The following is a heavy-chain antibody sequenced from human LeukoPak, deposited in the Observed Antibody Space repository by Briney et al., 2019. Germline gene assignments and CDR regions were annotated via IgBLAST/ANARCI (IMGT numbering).Heavy chain of an antibody. CDR2: ISFDGSNK. CDR3: AKGRLGYCSGTSCYGPEFDY. D-gene: IGHD2-2*01. V-gene: IGHV3-30*18. J-gene: IGHJ4*02. Sequence: PGGSLRLSCAASGFTFSSYGVHWVRQAPGKGLEWVAVISFDGSNKYYADSVKGRFTISRDNSKNTLYLQMNSLRAEDTAVYYCAKGRLGYCSGTSCYGPEFDYWGQGTLVTVSS. CDR1: GFTFSSYG.